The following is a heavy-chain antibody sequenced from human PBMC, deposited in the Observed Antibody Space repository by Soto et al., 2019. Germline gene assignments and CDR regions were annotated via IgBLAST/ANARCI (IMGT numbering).Heavy chain of an antibody. D-gene: IGHD3-10*01. J-gene: IGHJ4*02. V-gene: IGHV1-69*01. Sequence: QVHLVQSGAEVKRPGSSVRVSCRASGGTFYTYAFTWVRQAPGQGLEWMGGITPMIGTTKYAQTFHGRVTFSADESASTAYMELSNLRSDGKAVYYCARDVSVMTSVFGFWGQGTLITVS. CDR3: ARDVSVMTSVFGF. CDR1: GGTFYTYA. CDR2: ITPMIGTT.